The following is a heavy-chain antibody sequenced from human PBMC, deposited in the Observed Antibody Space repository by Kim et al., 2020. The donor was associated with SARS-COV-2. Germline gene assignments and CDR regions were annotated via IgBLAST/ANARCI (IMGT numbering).Heavy chain of an antibody. Sequence: GGSLRLSCTASGFTFGDYAMSWYRQAPGMGLEWVGVIRSKVYGETTENAASVKGRFTISRDDSKSIAYLQMNSLKTEDTAVYYCSRGAGGNTDYWGLGTLVTVSS. CDR2: IRSKVYGETT. CDR1: GFTFGDYA. J-gene: IGHJ4*02. V-gene: IGHV3-49*03. D-gene: IGHD6-25*01. CDR3: SRGAGGNTDY.